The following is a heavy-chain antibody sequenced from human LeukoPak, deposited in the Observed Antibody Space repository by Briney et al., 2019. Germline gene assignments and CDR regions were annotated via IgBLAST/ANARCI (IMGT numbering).Heavy chain of an antibody. V-gene: IGHV5-51*01. CDR1: GYSFTSYW. J-gene: IGHJ4*02. CDR3: ASSRISYYDFWSGYYPY. Sequence: GESLKISCKGSGYSFTSYWIGRVRQMPGKGLEWMGIIYPGDSDTRYSPSFQGQVTISADKSISTAYLQWSSLKASDTAMYYCASSRISYYDFWSGYYPYWGQGTLVTVSS. CDR2: IYPGDSDT. D-gene: IGHD3-3*01.